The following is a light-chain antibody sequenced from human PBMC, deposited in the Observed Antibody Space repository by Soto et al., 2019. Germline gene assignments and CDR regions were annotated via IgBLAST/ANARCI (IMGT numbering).Light chain of an antibody. V-gene: IGKV1-12*01. Sequence: DIQMTQSPSSVSASVGDRVTITCRASQGIDSWLAWYQQKPGKAPKLLIYSASTLQSGVPSRFSGSGSGTDFTLTISSLQPEDFATYYCQQSYSNVALTFGGGTKVEIK. CDR3: QQSYSNVALT. CDR1: QGIDSW. J-gene: IGKJ4*01. CDR2: SAS.